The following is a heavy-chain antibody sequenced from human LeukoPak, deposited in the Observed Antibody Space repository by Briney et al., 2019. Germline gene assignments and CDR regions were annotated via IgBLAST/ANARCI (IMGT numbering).Heavy chain of an antibody. CDR1: GFTFSSYA. V-gene: IGHV3-23*01. D-gene: IGHD3-3*01. J-gene: IGHJ6*02. CDR2: ISGSGGST. CDR3: AKDRRHLEWFRGMDV. Sequence: PGGSLRLSCAASGFTFSSYAMSWVRQAPGKGLEWVSAISGSGGSTYYADSVKGRFTISRDNSKNTLYLQMNSLRAEDTAVYYCAKDRRHLEWFRGMDVWGQGTTVTVSS.